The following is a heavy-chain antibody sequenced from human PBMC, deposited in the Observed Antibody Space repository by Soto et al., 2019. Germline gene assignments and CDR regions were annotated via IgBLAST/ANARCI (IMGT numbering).Heavy chain of an antibody. CDR1: GSSIGTYY. J-gene: IGHJ4*02. D-gene: IGHD6-13*01. CDR3: ARGILAAADYYFDY. CDR2: VYYNGNT. Sequence: SXETLSLTCAVSGSSIGTYYWSWIRQPPGKGLDWIGYVYYNGNTNYNPSLMSRVTISVDTSKNQFSLNLTSVTAADTAVYYCARGILAAADYYFDYWGQGTLVTVSS. V-gene: IGHV4-59*01.